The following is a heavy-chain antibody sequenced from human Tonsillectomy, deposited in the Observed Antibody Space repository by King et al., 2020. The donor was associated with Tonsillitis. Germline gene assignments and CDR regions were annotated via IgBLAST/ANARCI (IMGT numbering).Heavy chain of an antibody. CDR2: INPSGTNT. Sequence: EQLVQSGGGLVKPGGSLRLSCAASVFTFADYYMSWIRQAPGKGLEWISFINPSGTNTNSVDSVRGRFTISRDNAKNSMFLQMNSLRAEDTGVYYCGREYWGAFDIWGQGTMVTVSS. CDR3: GREYWGAFDI. V-gene: IGHV3-11*06. D-gene: IGHD2-8*02. CDR1: VFTFADYY. J-gene: IGHJ3*02.